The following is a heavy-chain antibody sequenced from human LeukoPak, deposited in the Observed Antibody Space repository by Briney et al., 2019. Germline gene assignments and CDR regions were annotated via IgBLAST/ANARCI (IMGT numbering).Heavy chain of an antibody. Sequence: ASVEVSCKASGYTFTSYYMHWVRQAPGQGLEWMGIINPSGGSTSYAQKFQGRVTMTRDTSASTAYMEMSGLRSEDTAMYYCAMSVEMAAIPSFDYWGQGTLVTVSS. D-gene: IGHD5-24*01. CDR2: INPSGGST. CDR1: GYTFTSYY. J-gene: IGHJ4*02. CDR3: AMSVEMAAIPSFDY. V-gene: IGHV1-46*01.